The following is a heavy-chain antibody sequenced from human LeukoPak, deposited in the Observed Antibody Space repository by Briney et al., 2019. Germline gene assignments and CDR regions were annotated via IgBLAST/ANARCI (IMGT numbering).Heavy chain of an antibody. V-gene: IGHV5-51*01. CDR3: ARRHSSSSDY. Sequence: GESLKISCKGSGYTFTTSWIGWVRQMPGKGLEWMGIIYPADSDTRYSPSFQGQVTISADKSISTAYLQWNSLKASDTAMYYCARRHSSSSDYWGQGTLVTVSS. CDR2: IYPADSDT. CDR1: GYTFTTSW. J-gene: IGHJ4*02. D-gene: IGHD6-6*01.